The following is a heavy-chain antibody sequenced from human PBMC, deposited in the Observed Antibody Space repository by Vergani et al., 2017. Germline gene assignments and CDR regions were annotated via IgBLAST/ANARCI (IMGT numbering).Heavy chain of an antibody. CDR2: IYMSGST. V-gene: IGHV4-4*07. CDR3: ARDYSSSSGKAFDI. Sequence: QVQLQESGPGLVKPSETLSLTCTVSGGSISSYYWSWLRQPAGKGLEWIGRIYMSGSTNYNPSLKSRVTMSVDTSKNQFSLKLSSVTAADTAVYYCARDYSSSSGKAFDIWGQGTMVTVSS. J-gene: IGHJ3*02. D-gene: IGHD6-6*01. CDR1: GGSISSYY.